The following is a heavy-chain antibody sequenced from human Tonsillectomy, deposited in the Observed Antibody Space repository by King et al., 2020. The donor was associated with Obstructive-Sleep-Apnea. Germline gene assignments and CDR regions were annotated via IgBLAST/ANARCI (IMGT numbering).Heavy chain of an antibody. CDR3: RVDSYDVWGSSIDY. D-gene: IGHD3-16*01. CDR1: GCTVGNAW. Sequence: GGGGGGAGGSRGRSGAAGGCTVGNAWVSGVRQAPGKGVEWVGRIKSKTDGGTTDDAAPGRGRFTRSRDDSTNTLYLLMNSLTTDDTAIYYCRVDSYDVWGSSIDYWGQGTLVTVSS. J-gene: IGHJ4*02. V-gene: IGHV3-15*01. CDR2: IKSKTDGGTT.